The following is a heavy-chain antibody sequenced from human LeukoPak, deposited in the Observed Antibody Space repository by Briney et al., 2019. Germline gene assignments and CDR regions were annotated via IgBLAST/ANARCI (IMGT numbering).Heavy chain of an antibody. Sequence: ASVKVSCKASGGTFSSYAISWVRQAPGQGLEWMGRIIPILGIANYAQKFQGRVTITADKSTSTAYMELSSLRSEDTAVYYCARARDIVVSGGWSDPWGQGTLVTVSS. D-gene: IGHD2-2*01. J-gene: IGHJ5*02. CDR2: IIPILGIA. V-gene: IGHV1-69*04. CDR1: GGTFSSYA. CDR3: ARARDIVVSGGWSDP.